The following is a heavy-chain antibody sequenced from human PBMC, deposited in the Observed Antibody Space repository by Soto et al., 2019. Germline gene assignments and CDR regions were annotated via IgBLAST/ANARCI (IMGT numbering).Heavy chain of an antibody. V-gene: IGHV3-7*01. CDR1: GFTFGSYW. CDR2: IKPDGSAT. J-gene: IGHJ4*02. D-gene: IGHD2-21*02. Sequence: GGSLRLSCAVSGFTFGSYWMNWVRLIPGKGLERVAYIKPDGSATYYVDSVKGRFTISRDNAKNSLYLQMNSLRVEDTSVYYCARAGYCGPGCYYYFDYWGQGTLVTVSS. CDR3: ARAGYCGPGCYYYFDY.